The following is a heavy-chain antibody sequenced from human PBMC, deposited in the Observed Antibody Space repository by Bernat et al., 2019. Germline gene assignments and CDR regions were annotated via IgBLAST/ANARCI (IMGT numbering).Heavy chain of an antibody. CDR1: GYSISSGYY. V-gene: IGHV4-38-2*01. CDR3: ARAPVTMVQGVSYDY. CDR2: IYHSGST. J-gene: IGHJ4*02. Sequence: QVQLQEPGPGLVKPSETLSLTCAVSGYSISSGYYWGWTRQSPGKGLEWIGSIYHSGSTYYNPSLKSRVTISVDTSKNQFSLKLSSVTAADTAVCYCARAPVTMVQGVSYDYWGQGTLVTVSS. D-gene: IGHD3-10*01.